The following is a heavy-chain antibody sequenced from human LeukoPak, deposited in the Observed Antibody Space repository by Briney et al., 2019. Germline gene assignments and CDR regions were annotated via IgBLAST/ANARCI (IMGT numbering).Heavy chain of an antibody. D-gene: IGHD6-19*01. Sequence: HSGGSLRLSCAASGFTFSSYAMHWVRQAPGKGLEWVAVISYDGSNKYYADSVKGRFTISRDNSKNTLYLQMNSLRAEDTAVYYCAREKGLAVAGTDAFDIWGQGTMVTVSS. V-gene: IGHV3-30-3*01. CDR3: AREKGLAVAGTDAFDI. CDR1: GFTFSSYA. J-gene: IGHJ3*02. CDR2: ISYDGSNK.